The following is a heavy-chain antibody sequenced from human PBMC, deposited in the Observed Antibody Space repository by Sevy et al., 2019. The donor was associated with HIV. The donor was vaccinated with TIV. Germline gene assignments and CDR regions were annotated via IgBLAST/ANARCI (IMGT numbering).Heavy chain of an antibody. CDR1: GYTFTSYG. J-gene: IGHJ4*02. Sequence: ASVKVSCKASGYTFTSYGITWVRQAPGQGLEWMGWISTYNGNTNYAQNLQGRVTMTTDTSTSTAYMELRSLRSDDTAGYFWARGGGDFWRRVDYWGQGTLVTVSS. CDR2: ISTYNGNT. CDR3: ARGGGDFWRRVDY. D-gene: IGHD3-3*01. V-gene: IGHV1-18*01.